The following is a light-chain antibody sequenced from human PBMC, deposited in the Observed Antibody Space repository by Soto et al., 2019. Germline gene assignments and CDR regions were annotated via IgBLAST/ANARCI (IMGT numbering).Light chain of an antibody. CDR3: QQYGTSPRT. CDR2: GVS. J-gene: IGKJ1*01. Sequence: EIVLTQSPGTLSLSPGERATLSCRASHSVRSSYLAWYQQKLGQAPRLLIYGVSNRATGIPDRFSGSGSGTDFTLTISRLESEDFAVYYCQQYGTSPRTFGQGTKVEIK. CDR1: HSVRSSY. V-gene: IGKV3-20*01.